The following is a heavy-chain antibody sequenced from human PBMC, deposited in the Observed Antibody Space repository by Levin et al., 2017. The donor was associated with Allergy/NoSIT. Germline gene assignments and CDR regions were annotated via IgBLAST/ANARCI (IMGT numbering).Heavy chain of an antibody. Sequence: GESLKISCAASGFTFSSYSMNWVRQAPGKGLEWVSYISSSSSTIYYADSVKGRFTISRDNAKNSLYLQMNSLRAEDTAVYYCARDSEGGTIFGVVTYRWFDPWGQGTLVTVSS. CDR3: ARDSEGGTIFGVVTYRWFDP. CDR1: GFTFSSYS. V-gene: IGHV3-48*01. J-gene: IGHJ5*02. D-gene: IGHD3-3*01. CDR2: ISSSSSTI.